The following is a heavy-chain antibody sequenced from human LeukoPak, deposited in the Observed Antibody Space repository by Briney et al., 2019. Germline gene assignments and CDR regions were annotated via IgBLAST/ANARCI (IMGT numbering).Heavy chain of an antibody. V-gene: IGHV5-51*01. CDR3: ARLAFCTNAVCFSNYYYSMDV. CDR2: IYPDDSDT. J-gene: IGHJ6*03. D-gene: IGHD2-8*01. Sequence: GGSLQISCQGSGSNFTSYWIGWVRQLPGKGLEWMGIIYPDDSDTKYSPSFQGQVTISADKSISTAYLQWSSLKASDTAMYYCARLAFCTNAVCFSNYYYSMDVWGRGTTVTVSS. CDR1: GSNFTSYW.